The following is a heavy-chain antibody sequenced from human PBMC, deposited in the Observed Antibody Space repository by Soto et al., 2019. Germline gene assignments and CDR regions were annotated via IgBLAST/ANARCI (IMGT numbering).Heavy chain of an antibody. Sequence: GASVKVSCKASGYTFTSYGISWVRQAPGQGLEWMGWISAYNGNTNYAQKLQGRVTMTTDTSTSTAYMELRSLRSDDTAVYYCARLTDNCGGDCENWFDPWGQGTLVTVSS. CDR3: ARLTDNCGGDCENWFDP. CDR1: GYTFTSYG. J-gene: IGHJ5*02. D-gene: IGHD2-21*02. CDR2: ISAYNGNT. V-gene: IGHV1-18*01.